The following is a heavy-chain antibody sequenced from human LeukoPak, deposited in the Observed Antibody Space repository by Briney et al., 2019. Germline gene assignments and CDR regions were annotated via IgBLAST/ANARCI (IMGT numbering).Heavy chain of an antibody. V-gene: IGHV4-31*03. CDR2: IYYSGST. CDR1: GGSISSGGYY. Sequence: SETLSLTCTVSGGSISSGGYYWSWIRQHPGKGLEWIGYIYYSGSTYYNPSLKSRVTISVDTSKNQFSLKLSSVTATDTAVYYCARLGYSFDAFDIWGQGTMVTVSS. D-gene: IGHD5-18*01. J-gene: IGHJ3*02. CDR3: ARLGYSFDAFDI.